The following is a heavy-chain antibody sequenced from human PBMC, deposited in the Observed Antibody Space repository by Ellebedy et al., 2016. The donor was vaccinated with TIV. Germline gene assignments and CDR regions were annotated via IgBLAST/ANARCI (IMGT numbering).Heavy chain of an antibody. CDR2: VSAYSGNT. J-gene: IGHJ6*02. Sequence: AASVKVSCKSSGYTFIDYGVTWVRQAPGQGLDWRGWVSAYSGNTNYAENLQGRVTMTTETSTDTAYMELRSLRSDDTAVYFCARYSGSGTYYRNGMDVWGQGTTVTVSS. D-gene: IGHD3-10*01. CDR1: GYTFIDYG. CDR3: ARYSGSGTYYRNGMDV. V-gene: IGHV1-18*01.